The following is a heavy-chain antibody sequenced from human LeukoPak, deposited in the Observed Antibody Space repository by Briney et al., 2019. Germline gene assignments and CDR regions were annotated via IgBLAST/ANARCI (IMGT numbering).Heavy chain of an antibody. CDR2: ISPNSGGT. D-gene: IGHD5-12*01. J-gene: IGHJ5*02. Sequence: GSVKVSCKASGDTFTGHYMHWVRQAPGQGLEWMGWISPNSGGTNYLQKSQGRVTMTRDTSISTAYMELSGLRSDDTAVYYCARANVATQRNLNWFDPWGQGNLVTVST. CDR1: GDTFTGHY. V-gene: IGHV1-2*02. CDR3: ARANVATQRNLNWFDP.